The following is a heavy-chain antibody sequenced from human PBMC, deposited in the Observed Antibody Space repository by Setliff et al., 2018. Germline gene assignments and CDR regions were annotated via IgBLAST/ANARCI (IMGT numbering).Heavy chain of an antibody. CDR2: IKQDGSEK. CDR3: AREGRVLQFLEWLGNYYYYGMDV. CDR1: GFTFSSYE. D-gene: IGHD3-3*01. V-gene: IGHV3-7*01. Sequence: GGSLRLSCAASGFTFSSYEMNWVRQAPGKGLEWVANIKQDGSEKYHADSVKGRFTISRDNAKNSLYLQMNSLRAEDTAVYYCAREGRVLQFLEWLGNYYYYGMDVWGQGTTVTAP. J-gene: IGHJ6*02.